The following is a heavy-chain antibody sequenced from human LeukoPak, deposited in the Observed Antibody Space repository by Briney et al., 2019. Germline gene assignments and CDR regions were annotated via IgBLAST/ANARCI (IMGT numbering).Heavy chain of an antibody. CDR3: ARVDRIAVAGSYYFDY. D-gene: IGHD6-19*01. V-gene: IGHV4-34*01. J-gene: IGHJ4*02. Sequence: PSETLSLTCAVYGGSFSGYYWSWIRQPPGKGLEWIGEINHSGSTNYNPSLKSRVTISVDTSKNQFSLKLSSVTAADTAAYYCARVDRIAVAGSYYFDYWGQGTLVTVSS. CDR1: GGSFSGYY. CDR2: INHSGST.